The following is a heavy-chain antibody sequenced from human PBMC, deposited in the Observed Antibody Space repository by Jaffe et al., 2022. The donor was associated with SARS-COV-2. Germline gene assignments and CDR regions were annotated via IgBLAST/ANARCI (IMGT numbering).Heavy chain of an antibody. J-gene: IGHJ4*02. D-gene: IGHD5-12*01. Sequence: QLQLQESGPGLVKPSETLSLTCTVSGGSVSTNNYYWGWVRQAPGKGLEWIGSIYFTGYTYYSPSLKSRVTLSIDTSKDQFSLTLSDVTAADTAVYYCATTPPTIADDYWGQGILLSVSS. CDR3: ATTPPTIADDY. V-gene: IGHV4-39*01. CDR2: IYFTGYT. CDR1: GGSVSTNNYY.